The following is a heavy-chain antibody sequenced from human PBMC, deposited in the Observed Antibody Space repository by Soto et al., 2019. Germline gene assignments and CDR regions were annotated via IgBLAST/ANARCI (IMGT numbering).Heavy chain of an antibody. CDR1: GGSISSSSYY. Sequence: PSETLSLTCTVSGGSISSSSYYWGWIRQPPGKGLEWIGSIYYSGSTYYNPSLKSRVTISVDTSKNQFSLKLSSVTAADTAVYYCASHTLARDSSGWYGYYYYYYMDVWGKGTTVTVSS. D-gene: IGHD6-19*01. J-gene: IGHJ6*03. CDR2: IYYSGST. CDR3: ASHTLARDSSGWYGYYYYYYMDV. V-gene: IGHV4-39*01.